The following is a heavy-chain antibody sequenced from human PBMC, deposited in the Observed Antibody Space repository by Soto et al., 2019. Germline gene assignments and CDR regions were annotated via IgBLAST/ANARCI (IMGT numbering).Heavy chain of an antibody. CDR3: SRQRLGSSSSLWRQNYDYYGMDV. CDR1: GFPFSDSA. J-gene: IGHJ6*02. CDR2: FTNKVNSYAT. D-gene: IGHD6-6*01. Sequence: GGSLRLSCAASGFPFSDSAMHWVRQASGKGLEWVGRFTNKVNSYATAYAASVKGRFTISRDDSKNTAYLQMNSLKAEDTAVYYCSRQRLGSSSSLWRQNYDYYGMDVWGQGTTVTVSS. V-gene: IGHV3-73*01.